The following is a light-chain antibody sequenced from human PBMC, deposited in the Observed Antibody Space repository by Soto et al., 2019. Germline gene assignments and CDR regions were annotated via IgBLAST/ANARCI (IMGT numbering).Light chain of an antibody. J-gene: IGKJ1*01. V-gene: IGKV3-20*01. Sequence: EIVLTQSPGTLSLSPGERATLSCRASQTVPSNYLAWYQQKSGQTPRLLIYGASSRATGIPDRFSGSGSGTDFTLTISRLEPEDFAVYYCQQYGSSPGTFGQGTKVDIK. CDR2: GAS. CDR3: QQYGSSPGT. CDR1: QTVPSNY.